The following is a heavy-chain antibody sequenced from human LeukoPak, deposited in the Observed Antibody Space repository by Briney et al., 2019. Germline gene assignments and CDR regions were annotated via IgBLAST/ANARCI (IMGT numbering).Heavy chain of an antibody. V-gene: IGHV4-59*01. D-gene: IGHD3-3*01. CDR1: GGSISYYY. CDR3: ARRGGWIGARKDFDY. CDR2: IYYSGST. Sequence: PSETLSLTCTVSGGSISYYYWSWIRQPPGKGLEWIGYIYYSGSTNYNPSLRSRVTISVDTSKNQFSLKVTSVTAADTAVYYCARRGGWIGARKDFDYWGQGTLVTVSS. J-gene: IGHJ4*02.